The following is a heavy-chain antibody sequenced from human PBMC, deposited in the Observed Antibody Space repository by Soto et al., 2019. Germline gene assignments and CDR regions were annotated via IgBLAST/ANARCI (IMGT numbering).Heavy chain of an antibody. D-gene: IGHD3-10*01. CDR1: GYSFTNYW. CDR3: ARGDYYFDY. CDR2: IYPGDSNT. J-gene: IGHJ4*02. Sequence: HGESLKISCKGSGYSFTNYWIGWVRQMPGKGLEWMGIIYPGDSNTKYSPSFQGQVTISADKSITTAYLQWSSLRASDTAMYYCARGDYYFDYWGQGTLVTVSS. V-gene: IGHV5-51*01.